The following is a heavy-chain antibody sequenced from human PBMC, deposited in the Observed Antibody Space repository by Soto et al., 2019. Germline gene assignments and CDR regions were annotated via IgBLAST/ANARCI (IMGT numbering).Heavy chain of an antibody. J-gene: IGHJ4*02. D-gene: IGHD3-22*01. V-gene: IGHV3-15*07. CDR1: GFTFSNAW. Sequence: GGSLRLSCAASGFTFSNAWMNWVRQAPGKGLEWVGRIKSKTDGGTTDYAAPVKGRFTISRDDSKNTLYLQMNSLKTEDTAVYYCTTGVKKNAFITMIVVVITDFDYWGQGTLVTVSS. CDR3: TTGVKKNAFITMIVVVITDFDY. CDR2: IKSKTDGGTT.